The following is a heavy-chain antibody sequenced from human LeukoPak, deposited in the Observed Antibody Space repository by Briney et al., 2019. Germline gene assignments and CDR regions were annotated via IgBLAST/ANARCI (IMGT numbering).Heavy chain of an antibody. CDR3: ARFQSPYYYDSSGAFDY. CDR2: ISAYNGNT. CDR1: GYTFTSYG. Sequence: GASVKVSCKASGYTFTSYGISWVRQAPGQGLEWMGWISAYNGNTNYAQKLQGRVTMTTDTSTSTAYMELRSLRSDDTVVYYCARFQSPYYYDSSGAFDYWGQGTLVTVSS. V-gene: IGHV1-18*01. J-gene: IGHJ4*02. D-gene: IGHD3-22*01.